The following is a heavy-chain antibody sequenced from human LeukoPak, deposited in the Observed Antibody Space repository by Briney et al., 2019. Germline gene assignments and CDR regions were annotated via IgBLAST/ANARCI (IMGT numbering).Heavy chain of an antibody. D-gene: IGHD3-16*02. J-gene: IGHJ3*02. V-gene: IGHV3-30*03. CDR1: GFTFSSYG. Sequence: GGSLRLSCAASGFTFSSYGMHWVRQAPGKGLEWVAVISYDGSNKYYADSVKGRFTISRDNSKNTLYLQMNSLRAEDTAVYYCARAPPKYDYVWGSYRYTDAFDIWGQGTMVTVSS. CDR3: ARAPPKYDYVWGSYRYTDAFDI. CDR2: ISYDGSNK.